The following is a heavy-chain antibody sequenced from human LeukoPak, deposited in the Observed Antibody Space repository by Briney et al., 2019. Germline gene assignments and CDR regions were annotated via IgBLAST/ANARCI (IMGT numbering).Heavy chain of an antibody. J-gene: IGHJ4*02. D-gene: IGHD2-15*01. CDR3: ARGEWCSGGSCSGRYYFDY. V-gene: IGHV1-69*06. CDR2: IIPIFGTA. Sequence: SVKVSCKASGYTFTNYYMHWVRQAPGQGLEWMGGIIPIFGTANYAQKFQGRVTITADKSTSTAYMELSSLRSEDTAVYYCARGEWCSGGSCSGRYYFDYWGQGTLVTVSS. CDR1: GYTFTNYY.